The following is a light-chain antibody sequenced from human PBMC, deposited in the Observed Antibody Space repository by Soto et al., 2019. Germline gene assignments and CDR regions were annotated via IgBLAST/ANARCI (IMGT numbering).Light chain of an antibody. Sequence: QSVLTQPPSASGTPGQRVTISCSGSSPNIGSNYVYWFPQFPETAPKLLIYRNDQRPSGVPDRFSGSKSGTSASLAISGLRSEDEAAYYCSAWDDSLSSWVFGGGTKLTVL. CDR3: SAWDDSLSSWV. V-gene: IGLV1-47*01. CDR1: SPNIGSNY. J-gene: IGLJ3*02. CDR2: RND.